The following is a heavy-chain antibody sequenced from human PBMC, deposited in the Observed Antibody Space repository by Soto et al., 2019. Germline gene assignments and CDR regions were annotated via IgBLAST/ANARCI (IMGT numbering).Heavy chain of an antibody. CDR1: GFTFSNYW. Sequence: PGGSLRLSCAASGFTFSNYWMNWVRQAPGKGLEWVANIKPDGSEKWYVDSVKGRFTISRGNAKRSLSLQMNSMRADDTAVYYCARGDYSDTSGPFSDAFDIWGQGTMVTVS. J-gene: IGHJ3*02. CDR3: ARGDYSDTSGPFSDAFDI. CDR2: IKPDGSEK. V-gene: IGHV3-7*04. D-gene: IGHD3-22*01.